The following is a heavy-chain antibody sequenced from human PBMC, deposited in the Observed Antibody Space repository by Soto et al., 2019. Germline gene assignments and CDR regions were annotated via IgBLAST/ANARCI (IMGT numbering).Heavy chain of an antibody. D-gene: IGHD3-10*01. Sequence: QVQLQESGPGLVKPSETLSLTCTVSGGSISSYYWSWIRQPPGKGLEWIGYIYYSGSTNYNPSLKSRVTISVYTSKNQFSLKLSSVTAADTAVYYCARDSGETYYYGSGTSYYYGMDVWGQGTTVTVSS. CDR3: ARDSGETYYYGSGTSYYYGMDV. CDR1: GGSISSYY. CDR2: IYYSGST. V-gene: IGHV4-59*01. J-gene: IGHJ6*02.